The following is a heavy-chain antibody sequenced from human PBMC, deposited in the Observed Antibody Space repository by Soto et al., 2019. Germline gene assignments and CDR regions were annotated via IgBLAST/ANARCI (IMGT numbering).Heavy chain of an antibody. CDR2: IYHSGST. Sequence: PSETLSLTCAVSGGSISSGGYSWSWIRQPPGKGLEWIGYIYHSGSTYYNPSLKSRVTISVDRTKNQFSLKLSSVTAADTAVYYCARGDYYDSRTANYYYYGMDVWGQGTTVTFS. D-gene: IGHD3-22*01. J-gene: IGHJ6*02. CDR3: ARGDYYDSRTANYYYYGMDV. V-gene: IGHV4-30-2*01. CDR1: GGSISSGGYS.